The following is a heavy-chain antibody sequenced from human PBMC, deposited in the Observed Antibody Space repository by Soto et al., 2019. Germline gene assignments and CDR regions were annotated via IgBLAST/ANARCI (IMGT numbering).Heavy chain of an antibody. CDR1: GYTFTSYG. D-gene: IGHD3-16*01. CDR2: INPNSGGT. V-gene: IGHV1-2*04. J-gene: IGHJ4*02. Sequence: ASVKVSCKASGYTFTSYGISWVRQAPGQGLEWMGWINPNSGGTNYAQKFQGWVTMTRDTSISTAYMELSRLRSDDTAVYYCALDQGGGNFDYWGQGTLVTVSS. CDR3: ALDQGGGNFDY.